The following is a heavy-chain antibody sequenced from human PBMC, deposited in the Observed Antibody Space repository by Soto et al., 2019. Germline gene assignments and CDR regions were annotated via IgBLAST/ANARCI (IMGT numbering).Heavy chain of an antibody. Sequence: PSETLSLTCTVSGGSISSGGYYWSLIRQHPGKGLEWIGYIYYSGSTYYNPSLKSRVTISVDTSKNQFSLKLSSVTAADTAVYYCARDLYGSGSYYYYYYGMDVWGQGTTVTVSS. D-gene: IGHD3-10*01. CDR3: ARDLYGSGSYYYYYYGMDV. J-gene: IGHJ6*02. V-gene: IGHV4-31*03. CDR2: IYYSGST. CDR1: GGSISSGGYY.